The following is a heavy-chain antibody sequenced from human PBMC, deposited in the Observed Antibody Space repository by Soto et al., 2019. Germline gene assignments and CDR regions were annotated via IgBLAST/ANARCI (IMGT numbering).Heavy chain of an antibody. J-gene: IGHJ4*02. D-gene: IGHD3-16*01. CDR2: ISYDGSDK. CDR1: GFSFSIYA. V-gene: IGHV3-30-3*01. Sequence: QVHLVESGGGVIKPGRSRTLSCAASGFSFSIYAVQWVRKAPGKGLEWVAVISYDGSDKYYADSVKGRFTISRDNSNNTVSLQMNSLRADDTAVYYCARDRGSYFDYWGQGTLFTVSS. CDR3: ARDRGSYFDY.